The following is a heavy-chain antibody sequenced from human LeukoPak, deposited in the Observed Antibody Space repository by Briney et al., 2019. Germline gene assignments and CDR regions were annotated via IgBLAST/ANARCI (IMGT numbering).Heavy chain of an antibody. CDR2: ISSSSSYI. Sequence: GGSLRLSCAASGFTFSSYSVNWVRQAPGKGLEWVSSISSSSSYIYYADSVKGRFTTSRDNAKNSLYLQMNSLRAEDTAVYYCARVSSTGECDYWGQGTLVTVSS. CDR3: ARVSSTGECDY. J-gene: IGHJ4*02. V-gene: IGHV3-21*01. CDR1: GFTFSSYS. D-gene: IGHD2-2*01.